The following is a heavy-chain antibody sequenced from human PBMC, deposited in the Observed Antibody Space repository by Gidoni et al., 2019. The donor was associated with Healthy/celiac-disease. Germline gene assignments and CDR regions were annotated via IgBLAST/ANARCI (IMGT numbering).Heavy chain of an antibody. Sequence: EVQLVESGGGLVQPGGSLRLSCAASGFTFSSYWMSWVRQAPGKGLEWVANIKQDGSEKYYVDSVKGRFTISRDNAKNSLYLQMNSLRAEDTAVYYCARVPVMVQGSIKNQYYMDVWGKGTTVTVSS. J-gene: IGHJ6*03. CDR2: IKQDGSEK. D-gene: IGHD3-10*01. CDR1: GFTFSSYW. CDR3: ARVPVMVQGSIKNQYYMDV. V-gene: IGHV3-7*03.